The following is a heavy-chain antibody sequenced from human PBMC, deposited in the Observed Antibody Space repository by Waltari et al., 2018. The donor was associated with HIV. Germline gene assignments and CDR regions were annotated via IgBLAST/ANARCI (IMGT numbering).Heavy chain of an antibody. Sequence: EVQLVESGGGLVHPGGSLRLSCAPSGFAFSRYRMPWVRQVPGKGLVWVSRINSDGSSTTYADSVKGRFTISRDNAKSTLYLQMNSLRDEDTAVYYCARTFTVATISPLLHWGQGTLVTVSS. D-gene: IGHD5-12*01. J-gene: IGHJ4*02. CDR3: ARTFTVATISPLLH. CDR1: GFAFSRYR. V-gene: IGHV3-74*01. CDR2: INSDGSST.